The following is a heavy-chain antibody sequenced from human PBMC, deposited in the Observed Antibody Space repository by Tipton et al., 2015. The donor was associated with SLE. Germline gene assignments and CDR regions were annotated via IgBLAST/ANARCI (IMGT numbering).Heavy chain of an antibody. Sequence: GLVKPSETLSLICTVSGGSISSSSYYWGWIRQSPGKGLEWIGSIYYSGSTRYNPSLKSRVTISVDTSKNQFSLKLSSVTAADTAVYYCASPGSSAPGPYFQHWGQGTLVTVSS. CDR3: ASPGSSAPGPYFQH. CDR2: IYYSGST. D-gene: IGHD6-25*01. V-gene: IGHV4-39*07. J-gene: IGHJ1*01. CDR1: GGSISSSSYY.